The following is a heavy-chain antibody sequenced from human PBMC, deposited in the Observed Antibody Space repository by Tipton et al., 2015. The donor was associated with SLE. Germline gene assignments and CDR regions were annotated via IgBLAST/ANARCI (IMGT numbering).Heavy chain of an antibody. D-gene: IGHD6-19*01. Sequence: TLSLTCAVYGGSISSGDYYWSWIRQPPGKGLEWIGYIYYSGSTYYNPSLKSRVTISVDTSKNQFSLKLSSVTAADTAVYYCARDLSSGWTDAFDIWGQGTMVTVSS. J-gene: IGHJ3*02. CDR1: GGSISSGDYY. CDR3: ARDLSSGWTDAFDI. V-gene: IGHV4-30-4*01. CDR2: IYYSGST.